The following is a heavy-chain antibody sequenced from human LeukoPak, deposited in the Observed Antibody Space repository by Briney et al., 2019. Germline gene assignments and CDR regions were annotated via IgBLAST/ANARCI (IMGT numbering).Heavy chain of an antibody. CDR1: GGSISSGDYY. V-gene: IGHV4-30-4*08. CDR2: IYYSGST. J-gene: IGHJ4*02. D-gene: IGHD6-13*01. Sequence: SQTLSLTCTVSGGSISSGDYYWSWIRQPPGKGLEWIGYIYYSGSTYYNPSLKSRVTISVDTSKNQFSLKLSSVTAADTAVYYCARGRTLYSGSWHYDYWGQGTLVTVSS. CDR3: ARGRTLYSGSWHYDY.